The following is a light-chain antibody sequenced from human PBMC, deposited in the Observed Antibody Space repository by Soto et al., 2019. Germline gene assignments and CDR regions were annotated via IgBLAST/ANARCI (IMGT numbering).Light chain of an antibody. CDR1: SSDVGGYNY. Sequence: QSALTQPASVSGSPGQSITISCTGTSSDVGGYNYVSWYQQHPVKAPKLIIYQVTNRPSGVSDRFSGSKSDNTASLTISGLQAEDEADYYCNSFTSTHTGVFGGGTKLTVL. CDR2: QVT. V-gene: IGLV2-14*01. J-gene: IGLJ3*02. CDR3: NSFTSTHTGV.